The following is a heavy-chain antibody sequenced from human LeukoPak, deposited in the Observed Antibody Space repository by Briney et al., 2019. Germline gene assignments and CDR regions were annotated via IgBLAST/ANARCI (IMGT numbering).Heavy chain of an antibody. V-gene: IGHV1-3*01. CDR2: INAGNGNT. CDR3: ARWGYSGSYYVDY. D-gene: IGHD1-26*01. Sequence: ASVKVSCKASGYTFTSYATHWVRQAPGQKLEWMGWINAGNGNTKYSQKFQGRVTITRDTSASTAYMELSSLRSEDTAVYYCARWGYSGSYYVDYWGQGTLVTVSS. CDR1: GYTFTSYA. J-gene: IGHJ4*02.